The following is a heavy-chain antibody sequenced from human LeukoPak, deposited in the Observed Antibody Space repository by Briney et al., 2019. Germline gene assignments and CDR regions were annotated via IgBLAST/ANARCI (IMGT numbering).Heavy chain of an antibody. CDR3: ASQVVTGTDY. D-gene: IGHD2-21*02. CDR1: GLTFSTYW. CDR2: ISSDGSST. Sequence: GSLRLSCAASGLTFSTYWMYWVRQAPGKGLVWVSRISSDGSSTNYADSVKGRFTISRDNAKNTLYLQMNSLRAEDTAVYYCASQVVTGTDYWGQGILVTVSS. J-gene: IGHJ4*02. V-gene: IGHV3-74*01.